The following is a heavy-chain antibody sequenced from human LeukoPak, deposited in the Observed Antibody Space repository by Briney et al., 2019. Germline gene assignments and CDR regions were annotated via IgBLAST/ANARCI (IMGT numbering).Heavy chain of an antibody. CDR2: ISYDGSNK. CDR1: GFTFSSYA. V-gene: IGHV3-30-3*01. J-gene: IGHJ6*02. Sequence: GGSLRLSCAASGFTFSSYAMHWVRQAPGKGLEWVAVISYDGSNKYYADSVKGRFTISRDNSKNTPYLQMNSLRAEDTAVYYCARGSPGYGMDVWGQGTTVTVSS. CDR3: ARGSPGYGMDV. D-gene: IGHD2-15*01.